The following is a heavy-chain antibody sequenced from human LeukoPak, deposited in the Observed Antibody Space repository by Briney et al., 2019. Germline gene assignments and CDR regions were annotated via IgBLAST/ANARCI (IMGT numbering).Heavy chain of an antibody. V-gene: IGHV3-11*01. CDR3: ARDPLQSSGWNWYFDL. Sequence: GGSLRLSCAASGFTFGDFHMSWIRLAPGKALEWVAYTSTTGRTIYYADSVKGRFVISRDNADQSLYLQMNSLRVEDSAMYFCARDPLQSSGWNWYFDLWGRGTLVAVSS. J-gene: IGHJ2*01. CDR1: GFTFGDFH. D-gene: IGHD6-25*01. CDR2: TSTTGRTI.